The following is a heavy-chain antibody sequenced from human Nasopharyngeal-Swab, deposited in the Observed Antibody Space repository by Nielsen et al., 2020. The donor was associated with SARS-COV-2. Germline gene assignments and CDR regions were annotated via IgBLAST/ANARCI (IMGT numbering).Heavy chain of an antibody. CDR1: GFTFDDYA. D-gene: IGHD1-1*01. CDR2: ISWNSGSI. Sequence: GGSLRLSCAASGFTFDDYAMHWVRQAPGKGLEWVSGISWNSGSIGYADSVKGRFTISRDNSKNTLYLQMNSLRAEDTAVYYCARADWNDPTTFDYWGQGTLVTVSS. CDR3: ARADWNDPTTFDY. V-gene: IGHV3-9*01. J-gene: IGHJ4*02.